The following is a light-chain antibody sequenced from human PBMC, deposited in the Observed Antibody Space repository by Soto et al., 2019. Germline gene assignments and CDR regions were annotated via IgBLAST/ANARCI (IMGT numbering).Light chain of an antibody. CDR3: QQYGTSTIT. J-gene: IGKJ5*01. V-gene: IGKV3-20*01. CDR1: QSVSSSY. CDR2: GAS. Sequence: EIVLTQSPGTLSLSPGERATLSGRASQSVSSSYLAWYQQKPGQAPRXXIYGASSRATGIPERFSGSGSGTDFTLIISRLEPEDFAVFYCQQYGTSTITFGQGTRLEIK.